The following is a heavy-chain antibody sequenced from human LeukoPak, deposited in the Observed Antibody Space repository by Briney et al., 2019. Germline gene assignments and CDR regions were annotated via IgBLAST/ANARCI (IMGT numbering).Heavy chain of an antibody. V-gene: IGHV3-23*01. Sequence: GGSLRLSCAASGLTFSSYGMNWVRQAPGKGLEWVSSISGSGGSAYYADSVKGRFTISRDNSENTLYLQMDSLRAEDTAVYYCARAEDVEMATIVGAFDIWGQGTMVTVSS. D-gene: IGHD5-24*01. CDR2: ISGSGGSA. J-gene: IGHJ3*02. CDR1: GLTFSSYG. CDR3: ARAEDVEMATIVGAFDI.